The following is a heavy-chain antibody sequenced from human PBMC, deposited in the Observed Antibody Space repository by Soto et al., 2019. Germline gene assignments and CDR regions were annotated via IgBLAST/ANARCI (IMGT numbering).Heavy chain of an antibody. CDR2: IKSKTDGGTT. CDR1: GFTFSNAW. CDR3: TTDPQYCISTSCFPNWFDP. D-gene: IGHD2-2*01. Sequence: GGSLRLSCAASGFTFSNAWMNWVRQAPGKGLEWVGRIKSKTDGGTTDYAAPVKGRFTISRDDSKNTLYLQMNSLKTEDTAVYYCTTDPQYCISTSCFPNWFDPWGQGTLVNVSS. J-gene: IGHJ5*02. V-gene: IGHV3-15*07.